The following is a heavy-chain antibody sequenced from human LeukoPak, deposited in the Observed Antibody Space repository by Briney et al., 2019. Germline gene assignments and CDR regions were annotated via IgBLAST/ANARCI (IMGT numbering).Heavy chain of an antibody. V-gene: IGHV4-4*02. CDR2: IYHSGST. CDR3: ATRPAAFDI. D-gene: IGHD1-14*01. Sequence: SETLPLTCALSGGSISSTNCWSWVRQPPGKGLEWIGEIYHSGSTHYNPSLKSRVTMSLDKSKNQFSLELTSVTAADTAVYYCATRPAAFDIWGRGTMVAVSS. CDR1: GGSISSTNC. J-gene: IGHJ3*02.